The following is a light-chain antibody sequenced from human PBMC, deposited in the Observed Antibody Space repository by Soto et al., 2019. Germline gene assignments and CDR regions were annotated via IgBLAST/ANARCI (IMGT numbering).Light chain of an antibody. V-gene: IGLV2-14*01. CDR1: SSDVGGYNY. J-gene: IGLJ2*01. CDR3: SSYTSSSTV. CDR2: DVS. Sequence: QSALTQPASVSGSPGQSITISCTGTSSDVGGYNYVSWYQRHPGKAPKLMIYDVSNRPSGVSNRFSGSKSGNTASLTISGLQAEDEADYYCSSYTSSSTVFGGGTKVTVL.